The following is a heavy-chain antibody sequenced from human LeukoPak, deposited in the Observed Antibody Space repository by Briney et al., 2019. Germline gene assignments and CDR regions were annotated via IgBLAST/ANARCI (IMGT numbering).Heavy chain of an antibody. J-gene: IGHJ4*02. D-gene: IGHD3-22*01. V-gene: IGHV4-4*07. CDR1: GGSINTYY. Sequence: SETLSLTCTVSGGSINTYYWSWIRRPAGKGLEWIGRIYSSGSTNYNPSLKSRITMSVDMSKNQFSLRLSSVTAADTAVYYCARVRYYYDGSGNKAYYFDLWGQGTLVTVSS. CDR3: ARVRYYYDGSGNKAYYFDL. CDR2: IYSSGST.